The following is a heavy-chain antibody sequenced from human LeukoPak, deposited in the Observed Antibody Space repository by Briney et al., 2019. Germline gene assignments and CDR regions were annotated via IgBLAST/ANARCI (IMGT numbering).Heavy chain of an antibody. V-gene: IGHV1-2*02. J-gene: IGHJ6*03. CDR1: GYTFTGYY. D-gene: IGHD2-15*01. CDR3: ARDRLGYCSGGSCFYYYYYMDV. CDR2: INPNSGGT. Sequence: ASVKVSCTASGYTFTGYYMHWVRQAPGQGLEWMGWINPNSGGTNYAQKFQGRVTMTRDTSISTAYMELRSLRSDDTAVYYCARDRLGYCSGGSCFYYYYYMDVWGKGTTVTI.